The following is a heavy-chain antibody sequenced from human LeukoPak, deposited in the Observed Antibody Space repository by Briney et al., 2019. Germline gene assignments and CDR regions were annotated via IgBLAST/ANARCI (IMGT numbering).Heavy chain of an antibody. CDR2: ISAYNGNT. Sequence: ASVKVSCKASGYTFTSYGISWVRQAPGQGLEWMGWISAYNGNTNYAQKFQGRVTITTDESTSTAYMELSSLRSEDTAVYYCATYIWGSYRYTRFDYWGQGTLVTVSS. V-gene: IGHV1-18*01. CDR1: GYTFTSYG. J-gene: IGHJ4*02. CDR3: ATYIWGSYRYTRFDY. D-gene: IGHD3-16*02.